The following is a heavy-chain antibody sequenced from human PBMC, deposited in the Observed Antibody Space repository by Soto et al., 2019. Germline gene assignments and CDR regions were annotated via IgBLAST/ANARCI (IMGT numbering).Heavy chain of an antibody. CDR2: IYYSGST. Sequence: QLQLQESGPGLVKPSETLSLTCTVSGGSISSSSYYWGWIRQPPGKGLEWIGSIYYSGSTYYNPSLKSRVTMSVDTSKNQFSLKLSSVTAADTAVYYCARPPKYSSGHFDYWGQGTLVTVSS. CDR1: GGSISSSSYY. CDR3: ARPPKYSSGHFDY. J-gene: IGHJ4*02. D-gene: IGHD6-25*01. V-gene: IGHV4-39*01.